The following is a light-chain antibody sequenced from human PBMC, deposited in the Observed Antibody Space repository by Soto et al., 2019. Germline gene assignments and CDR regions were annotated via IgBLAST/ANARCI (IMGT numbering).Light chain of an antibody. CDR1: QSVSSN. CDR3: QQYNDWPRT. J-gene: IGKJ2*01. V-gene: IGKV3-15*01. Sequence: ETVMTQSPATLSVSPGERATLSCRASQSVSSNLAWYQQTPGQAPRLLIFAASTRATGIPARFSGSGSWTEFTLTISSLQSEDFAVYYCQQYNDWPRTFGQGTNLQIK. CDR2: AAS.